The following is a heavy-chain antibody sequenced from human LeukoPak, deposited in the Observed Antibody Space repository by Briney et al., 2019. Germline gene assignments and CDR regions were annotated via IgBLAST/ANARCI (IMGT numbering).Heavy chain of an antibody. J-gene: IGHJ4*02. CDR1: GFTFSSYA. Sequence: GGSLRLSCAASGFTFSSYAMSWVRQAPGKGLEWVSTIGSTGSNTYYTDSVKGRFTISRENSKNTLYLQINGLRADDTAVYYCAKSMSTVTTSPFWGQGTLVTVSS. CDR3: AKSMSTVTTSPF. V-gene: IGHV3-23*01. D-gene: IGHD4-17*01. CDR2: IGSTGSNT.